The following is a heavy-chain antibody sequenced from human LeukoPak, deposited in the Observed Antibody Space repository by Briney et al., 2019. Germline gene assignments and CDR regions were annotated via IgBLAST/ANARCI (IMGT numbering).Heavy chain of an antibody. CDR3: ARYPYSTSSWSDP. V-gene: IGHV3-33*01. J-gene: IGHJ5*02. D-gene: IGHD6-6*01. CDR2: IWYDGSKK. CDR1: GFTSSSYG. Sequence: GRSLRLSCAASGFTSSSYGMHWVRQAPGKGLEWVAVIWYDGSKKYYADSVKGRFTISRDNSKNTLYLQLNSLRAEDTAVYYCARYPYSTSSWSDPWGQGTLVTVSS.